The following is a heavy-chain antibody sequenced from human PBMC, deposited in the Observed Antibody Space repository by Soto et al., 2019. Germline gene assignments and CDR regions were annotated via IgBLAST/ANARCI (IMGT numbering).Heavy chain of an antibody. D-gene: IGHD2-2*01. CDR3: ARVPDR. CDR2: INHSGGT. Sequence: PSETLSLTCAVYGGSFSGYYWSWIRQPPVKGLEWIGEINHSGGTNYNPSLKSRVTISVDRSKNQFSLKLSSVTAADTAVYYCARVPDRWGRGTLVTVSS. J-gene: IGHJ5*02. CDR1: GGSFSGYY. V-gene: IGHV4-34*01.